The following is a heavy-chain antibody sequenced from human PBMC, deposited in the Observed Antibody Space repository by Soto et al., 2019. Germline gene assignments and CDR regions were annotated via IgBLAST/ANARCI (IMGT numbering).Heavy chain of an antibody. Sequence: SLKISCASSGFSFRDYFMSWLRQAPGKGLEWVSYIGPYGNSIYYADSVKGRFTISRDDATKSLHLHMNSLRTDDTAVYYCSSDHHTYGAYSAQGTPVTDSA. CDR3: SSDHHTYGAY. D-gene: IGHD2-21*01. CDR2: IGPYGNSI. V-gene: IGHV3-11*01. J-gene: IGHJ4*02. CDR1: GFSFRDYF.